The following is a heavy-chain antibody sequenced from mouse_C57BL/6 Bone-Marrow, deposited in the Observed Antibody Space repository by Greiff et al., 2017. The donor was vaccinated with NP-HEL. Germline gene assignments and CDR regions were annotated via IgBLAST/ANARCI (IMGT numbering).Heavy chain of an antibody. Sequence: DVHLVESGGGLVKPGGSLKLSCAASGFTFSDYGMHWVRQAPEKGLEWVAYISSGSSTIYYPDTVKGRFTISRDNAKNTLFLQMTSLRSEDTAMYYGARGKLGYAMDYWGQGTSVTVSS. CDR3: ARGKLGYAMDY. J-gene: IGHJ4*01. D-gene: IGHD4-1*01. V-gene: IGHV5-17*01. CDR2: ISSGSSTI. CDR1: GFTFSDYG.